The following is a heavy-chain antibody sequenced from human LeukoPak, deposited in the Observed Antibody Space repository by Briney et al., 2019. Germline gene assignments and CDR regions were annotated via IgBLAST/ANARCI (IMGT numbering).Heavy chain of an antibody. Sequence: ASVKVSCKASGYTFTSYDINWVRQATGQGLEWMGWMNPNSGNTGYAQKFQGRVTMTRNTSISTAYMELSSLRSEGTAVYYCARLYSNVNWFDPWGQGTLVTVSS. CDR1: GYTFTSYD. D-gene: IGHD4-11*01. CDR2: MNPNSGNT. CDR3: ARLYSNVNWFDP. V-gene: IGHV1-8*01. J-gene: IGHJ5*02.